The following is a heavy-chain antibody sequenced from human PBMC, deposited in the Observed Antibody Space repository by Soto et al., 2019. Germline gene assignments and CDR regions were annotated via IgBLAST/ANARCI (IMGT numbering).Heavy chain of an antibody. J-gene: IGHJ5*02. CDR3: ARLVRNDFWSGYYNGLDP. Sequence: SETLSLTCTVSGGSISSSSYYWGWIRQPPGKGLEWIGSIYYSGSTYYNPSLKSRVTISVDTSKNQFSLKLSSVTAADTAVYYCARLVRNDFWSGYYNGLDPWGQGSLVTSPQ. D-gene: IGHD3-3*01. CDR2: IYYSGST. V-gene: IGHV4-39*01. CDR1: GGSISSSSYY.